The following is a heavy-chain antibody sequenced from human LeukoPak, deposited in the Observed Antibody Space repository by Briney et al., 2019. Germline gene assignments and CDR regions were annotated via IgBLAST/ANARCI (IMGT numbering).Heavy chain of an antibody. V-gene: IGHV4-59*01. CDR3: ARLGVCSGGSCSFDY. CDR2: IYYSGST. Sequence: SETLSLTCTVSGGSISSYYWSWIRQPPGKGLEWIGYIYYSGSTNYNPSLKSRVTISVDTSKNQFSLKLSSVTAADTAVYYCARLGVCSGGSCSFDYWGQGTLVTVSS. D-gene: IGHD2-15*01. CDR1: GGSISSYY. J-gene: IGHJ4*02.